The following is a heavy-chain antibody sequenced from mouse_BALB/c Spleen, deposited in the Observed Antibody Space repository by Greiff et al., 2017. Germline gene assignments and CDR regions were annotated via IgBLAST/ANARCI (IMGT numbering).Heavy chain of an antibody. CDR3: AIYYYGSSYAMDY. J-gene: IGHJ4*01. CDR2: ISSGSSTI. D-gene: IGHD1-1*01. CDR1: GFTFSSFG. V-gene: IGHV5-17*02. Sequence: EVMLVESGGGLVQPGGSRKLSCAASGFTFSSFGMHWVRQAPEKGLEWVAYISSGSSTIYYADTVKGRFTISRDNPKNTLFLQMTSLRSEDTAVYYCAIYYYGSSYAMDYWGQGTSVTVSS.